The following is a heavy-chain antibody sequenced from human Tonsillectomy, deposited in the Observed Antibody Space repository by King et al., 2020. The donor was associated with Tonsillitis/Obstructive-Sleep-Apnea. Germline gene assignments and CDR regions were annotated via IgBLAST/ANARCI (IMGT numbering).Heavy chain of an antibody. CDR3: ARDHGATIFGVVGSGSDY. CDR2: ISSSSSTI. D-gene: IGHD3-3*01. V-gene: IGHV3-48*02. J-gene: IGHJ4*02. Sequence: VQLVESGGGLVQPGGSLRLSCAASGFTFSSYSMNWVRQAPGKGLEWVSYISSSSSTIFYADSVKGRFTISRDNAKNSLYLQMNILRDEDTAVYYCARDHGATIFGVVGSGSDYWGQRTLVTVSS. CDR1: GFTFSSYS.